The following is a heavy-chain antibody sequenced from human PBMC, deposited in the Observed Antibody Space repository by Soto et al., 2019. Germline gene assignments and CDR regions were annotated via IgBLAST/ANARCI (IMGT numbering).Heavy chain of an antibody. CDR1: GGSFSGYY. J-gene: IGHJ6*02. Sequence: SETLSLTCAVYGGSFSGYYWSWIRQPPGKGLEWIGEINHSGSTNYNPSLKSRVTISVDTSKNQFSLKLSSVTAADTAVYYCARQNSGYDYLVYYYGMDVWGQGTTVTVSS. CDR3: ARQNSGYDYLVYYYGMDV. V-gene: IGHV4-34*01. D-gene: IGHD5-12*01. CDR2: INHSGST.